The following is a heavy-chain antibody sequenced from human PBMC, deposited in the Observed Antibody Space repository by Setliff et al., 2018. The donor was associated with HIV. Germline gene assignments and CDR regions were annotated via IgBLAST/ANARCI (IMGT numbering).Heavy chain of an antibody. CDR3: AREYCSAGSCYSGR. CDR1: GGSISSSSDY. V-gene: IGHV4-39*02. J-gene: IGHJ4*02. Sequence: SETLSLTCTVSGGSISSSSDYWGWISQPPGKGLEWIGYIYYSGSTYYNPSLKSRVTISVDTSKNQFSLKLSSVTAADTAVYYCAREYCSAGSCYSGRWGQGMLVTVSS. D-gene: IGHD2-15*01. CDR2: IYYSGST.